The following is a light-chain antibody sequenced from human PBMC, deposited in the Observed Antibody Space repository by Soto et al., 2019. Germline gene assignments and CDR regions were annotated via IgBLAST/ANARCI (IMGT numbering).Light chain of an antibody. CDR2: EVS. J-gene: IGLJ2*01. CDR3: CSYTLRSTLV. V-gene: IGLV2-14*01. CDR1: SSDVGGYQY. Sequence: QSALTQPASVSGSPGQSITISCTGTSSDVGGYQYVSWYQQYPGKAPKLVIYEVSNRPSGVSIRVSGSKSGDTASLTISVLQAEDEADYYCCSYTLRSTLVFGGGTKLTVL.